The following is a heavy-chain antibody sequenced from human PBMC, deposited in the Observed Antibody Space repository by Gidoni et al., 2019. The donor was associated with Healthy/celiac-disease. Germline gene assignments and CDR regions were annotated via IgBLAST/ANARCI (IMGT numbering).Heavy chain of an antibody. J-gene: IGHJ6*03. Sequence: QVQLQESGPGLVKPSETLSLTCTVSGGSISSYYWSWIRQPAGKGLEWIGRIYTSGSTNYNPSLKSRVTMSVDTSKNQFSLKLSSVTAADTAVYYCARDQSLPELRYFEISYYYYMDVWGKGTTVTVSS. CDR2: IYTSGST. CDR1: GGSISSYY. V-gene: IGHV4-4*07. CDR3: ARDQSLPELRYFEISYYYYMDV. D-gene: IGHD3-9*01.